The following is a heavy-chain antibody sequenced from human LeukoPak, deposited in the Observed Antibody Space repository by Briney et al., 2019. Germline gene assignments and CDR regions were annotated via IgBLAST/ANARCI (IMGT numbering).Heavy chain of an antibody. Sequence: YIYYSGSTNYNPSLKSRVTISVDTSKNQFSLKLSSVTAADTAVYYCARLVRAVAGSNWFXXWGXXT. V-gene: IGHV4-59*08. D-gene: IGHD6-19*01. CDR3: ARLVRAVAGSNWFXX. CDR2: IYYSGST. J-gene: IGHJ5*02.